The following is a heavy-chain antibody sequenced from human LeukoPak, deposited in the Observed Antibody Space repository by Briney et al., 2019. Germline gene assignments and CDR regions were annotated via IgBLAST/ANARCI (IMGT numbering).Heavy chain of an antibody. Sequence: GGSLRLSCAASGFTFSSYAMSWVRQAPGKGLEWVSAISGSGSSTYYADSVRGRFTISRDNSKNTVYLQMKSLRAEDTAVFYCAKGRLTGTTSLYYYYGMDVWGQGTTVTVSS. D-gene: IGHD1-7*01. CDR3: AKGRLTGTTSLYYYYGMDV. CDR1: GFTFSSYA. CDR2: ISGSGSST. V-gene: IGHV3-23*01. J-gene: IGHJ6*02.